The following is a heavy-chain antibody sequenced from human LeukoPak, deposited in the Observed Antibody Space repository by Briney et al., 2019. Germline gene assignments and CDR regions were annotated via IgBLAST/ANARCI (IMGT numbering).Heavy chain of an antibody. J-gene: IGHJ4*02. CDR2: INHSGST. D-gene: IGHD3-3*01. CDR3: ARFNDFWSGYKEGHDY. CDR1: GGSFSGYY. V-gene: IGHV4-34*01. Sequence: SETLSLTCAVYGGSFSGYYWSWIRQPPGKGLEWIGEINHSGSTNYNPSLKSRVTISVDTSKNQFSLKLSSVTAADTAVYCCARFNDFWSGYKEGHDYWGQGTLVTVSS.